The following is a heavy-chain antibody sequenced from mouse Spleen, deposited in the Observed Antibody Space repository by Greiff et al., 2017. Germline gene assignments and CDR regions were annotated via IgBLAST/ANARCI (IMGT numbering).Heavy chain of an antibody. D-gene: IGHD4-1*01. CDR3: ARPLTGTGYFDY. J-gene: IGHJ2*01. CDR1: GYAFSSYW. Sequence: LQESGAELVRPGSSVKISCKASGYAFSSYWMNWVKQRPGQGLEWIGQIYPGDGDTNYNGKFKGKATLTADKSSSTAYMQLSSLTSEDSAVYFCARPLTGTGYFDYWGQGTTLTVSS. V-gene: IGHV1-80*01. CDR2: IYPGDGDT.